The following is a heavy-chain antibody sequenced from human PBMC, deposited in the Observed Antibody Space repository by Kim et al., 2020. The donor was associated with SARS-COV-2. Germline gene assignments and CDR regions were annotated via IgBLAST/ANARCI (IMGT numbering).Heavy chain of an antibody. CDR2: IWYDGSNK. J-gene: IGHJ6*02. CDR3: AREGKGSRGSSNIRWKGNYYYGMDV. D-gene: IGHD6-6*01. CDR1: GFTFSSYG. Sequence: GGSLRLSCAASGFTFSSYGMHWVRQAPGKGLEWVAAIWYDGSNKYYADSVKGRFTISRDNSKNTLYLQMNSLRAEDTAVYYCAREGKGSRGSSNIRWKGNYYYGMDVWGQGTTVTVSS. V-gene: IGHV3-33*01.